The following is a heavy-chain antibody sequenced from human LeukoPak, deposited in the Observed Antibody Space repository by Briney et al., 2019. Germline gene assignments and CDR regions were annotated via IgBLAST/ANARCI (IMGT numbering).Heavy chain of an antibody. CDR3: ARDPGDYFFDY. CDR1: GGSISSGSYY. V-gene: IGHV4-61*02. Sequence: PSETLSLTCTVSGGSISSGSYYWSWIRQPAGKGLEWIGRIYTSGSTNYNPSLKSRVTISVDTSKNQFSLKLSSVTAADTALYYCARDPGDYFFDYWGQGTLVTVSS. J-gene: IGHJ4*02. D-gene: IGHD2-21*02. CDR2: IYTSGST.